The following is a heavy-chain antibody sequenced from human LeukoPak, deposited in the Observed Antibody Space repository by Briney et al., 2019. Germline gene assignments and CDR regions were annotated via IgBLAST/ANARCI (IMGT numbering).Heavy chain of an antibody. J-gene: IGHJ6*03. V-gene: IGHV4-34*01. CDR3: ARGRQEVSMIVVVMAGVSYYLDV. Sequence: PSETLSLTCAVYGGFFSGYYWTWIRQAPGKGPEWIGEINPSGRISYNPSLKSRLTISVDASKNQFSLNLRSLTAADTAVYYCARGRQEVSMIVVVMAGVSYYLDVWGKGTTVTVS. CDR1: GGFFSGYY. CDR2: INPSGRI. D-gene: IGHD3-22*01.